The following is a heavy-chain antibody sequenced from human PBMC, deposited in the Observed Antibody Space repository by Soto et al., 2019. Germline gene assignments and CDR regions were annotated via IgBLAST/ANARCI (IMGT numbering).Heavy chain of an antibody. CDR3: ARLPRSYGSGRFDY. J-gene: IGHJ4*02. Sequence: SETLSLTCAVYGGSFSGYYWSWIRQPPGKGLEWIGEINHSGSTNYNPSLKSRVTISVDTSKNQFSLKLSSVTAADTAVYYCARLPRSYGSGRFDYWGQGTLVTVSS. CDR2: INHSGST. CDR1: GGSFSGYY. V-gene: IGHV4-34*01. D-gene: IGHD3-10*01.